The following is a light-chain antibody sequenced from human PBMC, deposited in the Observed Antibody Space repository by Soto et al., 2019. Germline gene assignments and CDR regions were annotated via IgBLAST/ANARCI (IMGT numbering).Light chain of an antibody. V-gene: IGLV4-69*01. J-gene: IGLJ2*01. CDR3: QTWGSGIVV. Sequence: QCVLTQPPSGSASLGASVKLTCTLSSGHSNYAIAWHQQQSEKGPRYLMKLKSDGSHSKGDGIPDRFSGSSSGAERYLTISSLQSEDEADYYCQTWGSGIVVFGGGTKLTVL. CDR2: LKSDGSH. CDR1: SGHSNYA.